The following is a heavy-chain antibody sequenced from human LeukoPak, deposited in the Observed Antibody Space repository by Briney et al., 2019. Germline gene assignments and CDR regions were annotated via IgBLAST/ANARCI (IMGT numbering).Heavy chain of an antibody. CDR2: IRYDGSNK. CDR1: GFTFSSYG. J-gene: IGHJ6*03. Sequence: GGSLRLSCAASGFTFSSYGMHWVRQAPGKGLEWVAFIRYDGSNKYYADSVKGRFTISRDNSKNTLYLQMNSLRAEDTAVYYCAKDHGDYDYYMDVWGKGTTVTVSS. V-gene: IGHV3-30*02. CDR3: AKDHGDYDYYMDV. D-gene: IGHD4-17*01.